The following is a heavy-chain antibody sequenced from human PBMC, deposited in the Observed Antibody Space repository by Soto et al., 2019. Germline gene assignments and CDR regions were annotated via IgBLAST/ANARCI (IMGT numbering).Heavy chain of an antibody. CDR1: GFSLSTSGVG. V-gene: IGHV2-5*02. Sequence: QITLKESGPPLVKPTQTLTLTCTFSGFSLSTSGVGVGWIRQPPGKALEWLALIYWDDDKRYSPSLKSRLTITKDPSKNQVVLTMTNMDPVDTATYYCAHSSYYYDSSGYYLDYWGQGTLVTVSS. CDR2: IYWDDDK. D-gene: IGHD3-22*01. J-gene: IGHJ4*02. CDR3: AHSSYYYDSSGYYLDY.